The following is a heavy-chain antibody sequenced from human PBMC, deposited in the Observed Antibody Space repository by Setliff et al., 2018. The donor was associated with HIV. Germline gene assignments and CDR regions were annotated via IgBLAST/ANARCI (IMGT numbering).Heavy chain of an antibody. V-gene: IGHV1-18*01. CDR3: ARDQITMVRGTLGAFDI. D-gene: IGHD3-10*01. CDR2: ISAYNGNT. CDR1: GYTFTSYG. Sequence: ASVKVSCKASGYTFTSYGISWVRQALGQGLEWMGWISAYNGNTNYAQKLQGRVTMTTDTSTSTAYMELRSLRSDDTAVYYCARDQITMVRGTLGAFDIWGQGTMVTVAS. J-gene: IGHJ3*02.